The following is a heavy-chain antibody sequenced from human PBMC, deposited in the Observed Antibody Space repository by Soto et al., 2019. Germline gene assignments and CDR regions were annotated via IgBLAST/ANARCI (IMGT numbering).Heavy chain of an antibody. D-gene: IGHD6-6*01. J-gene: IGHJ3*02. CDR1: GFTFSNAW. V-gene: IGHV3-15*01. CDR2: IKSKTDGGTT. Sequence: GGSLRLSCAASGFTFSNAWMSWVRQAPGKGLEWVGRIKSKTDGGTTDYAAPVKGRFTISRDDSKNTLYLQMNSLKTEDTAVYYCTTVLLVNHLPSSIAARDAFDIWGQGTMVTVSS. CDR3: TTVLLVNHLPSSIAARDAFDI.